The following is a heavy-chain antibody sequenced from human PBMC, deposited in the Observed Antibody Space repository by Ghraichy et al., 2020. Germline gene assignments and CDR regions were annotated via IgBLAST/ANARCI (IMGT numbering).Heavy chain of an antibody. CDR1: GGSISSGGYS. CDR3: ARVGYCTNGVCFSPEFDY. J-gene: IGHJ4*02. V-gene: IGHV4-30-2*01. Sequence: SETLSLTCAVSGGSISSGGYSWSWIRQPPGKGLEWIGYIYHSGSTYYNPSLKSRVTISVDRSKNQFSLKLSSVTAADTAVYYCARVGYCTNGVCFSPEFDYWGQGTLVTVSS. CDR2: IYHSGST. D-gene: IGHD2-8*01.